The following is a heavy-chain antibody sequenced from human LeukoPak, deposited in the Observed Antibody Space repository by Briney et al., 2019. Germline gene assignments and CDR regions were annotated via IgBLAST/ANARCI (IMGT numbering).Heavy chain of an antibody. J-gene: IGHJ4*02. D-gene: IGHD6-13*01. Sequence: ASVKDSCQGSEYTFSDYHIHGLRQPPDHGLEWTAWINPDTGDTNYAQKFQGSATTTRDTSISTAYLKVSSLRSDATAVYYSALLPGGSWAFDHWGQGTLVTVSS. CDR2: INPDTGDT. V-gene: IGHV1-2*02. CDR1: EYTFSDYH. CDR3: ALLPGGSWAFDH.